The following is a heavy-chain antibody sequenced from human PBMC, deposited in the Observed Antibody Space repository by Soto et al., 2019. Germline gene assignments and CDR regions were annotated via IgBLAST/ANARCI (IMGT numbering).Heavy chain of an antibody. Sequence: PGESLTISCNGSGYSFTIYWISWVLQMPGKGLEWMGRIDPSDSYTNYSPSFQGHVTISADKSISTAYLQWSSLKASDTAMYYCAKQTIAVVSYYYYGMDVWGQGTTVTVSS. CDR2: IDPSDSYT. J-gene: IGHJ6*02. CDR3: AKQTIAVVSYYYYGMDV. D-gene: IGHD3-22*01. V-gene: IGHV5-10-1*01. CDR1: GYSFTIYW.